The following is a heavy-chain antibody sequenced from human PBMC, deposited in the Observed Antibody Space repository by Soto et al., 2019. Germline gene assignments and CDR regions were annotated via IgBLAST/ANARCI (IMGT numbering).Heavy chain of an antibody. J-gene: IGHJ6*02. CDR2: INTYNGNT. Sequence: QVQLVQSGAEVKNPGASVKVSCKASGYTFTRYGIGWARQAPGQGLEWMGWINTYNGNTNYAQNVQGRVTLTTDTSPITDSMGLRSLRSNYTAIYYCAMVDVYVTPSPQDVWGQGTTVIVSS. D-gene: IGHD3-16*01. CDR3: AMVDVYVTPSPQDV. V-gene: IGHV1-18*01. CDR1: GYTFTRYG.